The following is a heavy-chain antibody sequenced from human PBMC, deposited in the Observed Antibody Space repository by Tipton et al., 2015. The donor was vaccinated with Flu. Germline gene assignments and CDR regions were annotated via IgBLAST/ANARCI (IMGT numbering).Heavy chain of an antibody. CDR3: ARGGYDFWGGYPRHY. Sequence: QVQLVQSGAEVKKPGASVKVSCKASGYTFTSYDINWVRQATGQGLEWMGWMNPNSGNTGYAQKFQGRVTMTRNTSISTAYMEVRSLGSEDGAGYYWARGGYDFWGGYPRHYWGQGTLVTVSS. CDR1: GYTFTSYD. J-gene: IGHJ4*02. D-gene: IGHD3-3*01. V-gene: IGHV1-8*01. CDR2: MNPNSGNT.